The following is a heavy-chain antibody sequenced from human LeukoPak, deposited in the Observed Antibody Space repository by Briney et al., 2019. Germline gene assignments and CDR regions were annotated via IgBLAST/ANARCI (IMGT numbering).Heavy chain of an antibody. CDR1: GFTFSSYG. Sequence: PGGSLRLSCAASGFTFSSYGMHWVRQAPGKGLEWVAFIRYDGSNKYYADSVKGRFTISRDNSKNTLYLQMNSLGAEDTAVYYCAKGSDYDPPYYYYYMDVWGKGTTVTISS. D-gene: IGHD5-12*01. V-gene: IGHV3-30*02. CDR2: IRYDGSNK. J-gene: IGHJ6*03. CDR3: AKGSDYDPPYYYYYMDV.